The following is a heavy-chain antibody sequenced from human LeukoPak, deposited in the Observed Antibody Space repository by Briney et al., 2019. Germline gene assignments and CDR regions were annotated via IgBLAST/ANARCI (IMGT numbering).Heavy chain of an antibody. J-gene: IGHJ4*02. D-gene: IGHD1/OR15-1a*01. V-gene: IGHV3-23*01. Sequence: PGGSLRLSCAASGFIFSNYAMSWVRQALGKRLEWVSGIRSSGDSTYYADSVKGRFTISRDNSKNTLYLQMNSLRAEDTALYYCAKGNWNKLEVFDYWGQGTLVTVSS. CDR2: IRSSGDST. CDR3: AKGNWNKLEVFDY. CDR1: GFIFSNYA.